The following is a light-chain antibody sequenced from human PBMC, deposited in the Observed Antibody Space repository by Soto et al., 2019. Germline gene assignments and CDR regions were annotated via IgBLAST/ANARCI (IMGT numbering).Light chain of an antibody. V-gene: IGLV3-21*02. CDR3: QVWDSSSDHSGV. J-gene: IGLJ3*02. CDR1: NIGAKS. Sequence: SYELTQSPSVSVAPGQTARITCEGNNIGAKSVHWYQQRPGQAPVLAVHDGGDRPSGIPERFSGSKSGTTATLTISRVEAGDEADFSCQVWDSSSDHSGVFGGGTKLTVL. CDR2: DGG.